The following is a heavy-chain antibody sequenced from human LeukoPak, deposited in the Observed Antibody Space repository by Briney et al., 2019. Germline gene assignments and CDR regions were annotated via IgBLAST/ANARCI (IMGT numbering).Heavy chain of an antibody. D-gene: IGHD1-26*01. Sequence: GGSLRLSCVASGLAFSSYSMHWVRQAPGKGLEWVSAISGSGGSTYYADSVKGRFTISRDNSKNTLYLQMNSLRAEDTAVYYCAKSTRSGSYYDYWGQGTLVTVSS. CDR1: GLAFSSYS. CDR3: AKSTRSGSYYDY. J-gene: IGHJ4*02. CDR2: ISGSGGST. V-gene: IGHV3-23*01.